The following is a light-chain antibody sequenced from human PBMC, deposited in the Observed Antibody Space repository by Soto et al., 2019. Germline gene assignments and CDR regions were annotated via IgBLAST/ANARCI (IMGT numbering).Light chain of an antibody. CDR1: QSVCRGC. V-gene: IGKV3-20*01. J-gene: IGKJ4*01. CDR3: QHYGTSPPLT. Sequence: TQSPGTLSLSPGERATISCRASQSVCRGCLAWYQQKSGQAPRLLIFGASNRATGIPEGFSGSGPGTDFTLTITRLEPEDFAVYFCQHYGTSPPLTCGGGTRVDI. CDR2: GAS.